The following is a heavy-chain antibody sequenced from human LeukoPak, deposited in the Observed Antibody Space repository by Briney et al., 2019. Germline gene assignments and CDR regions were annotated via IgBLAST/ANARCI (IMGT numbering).Heavy chain of an antibody. J-gene: IGHJ4*02. Sequence: GGSLRLSCAASGFTFSSYAMHWVRQAPGKGLEWVAVISYDGSNKYYADSVKGRFTISRDNSKNTLYLQMNSLRAEDTAVYYCAKVPFTGYSSGWSSFDYWGQGTLVTVSS. V-gene: IGHV3-30-3*01. CDR2: ISYDGSNK. D-gene: IGHD6-19*01. CDR3: AKVPFTGYSSGWSSFDY. CDR1: GFTFSSYA.